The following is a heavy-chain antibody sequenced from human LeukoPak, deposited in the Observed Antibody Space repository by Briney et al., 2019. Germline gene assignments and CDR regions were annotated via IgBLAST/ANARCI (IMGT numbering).Heavy chain of an antibody. D-gene: IGHD3-16*02. CDR3: GKERVWVASSWTYRAFGM. J-gene: IGHJ3*02. CDR1: GYSIGSNW. Sequence: GEALKISCKGSGYSIGSNWIGWVRQMPGQGLEWMGIIYPGDSDTRYNPSFQGLVTIYVDKSISTAYLQWSSLKASDTAMYYCGKERVWVASSWTYRAFGMWGQGTTVTVSS. CDR2: IYPGDSDT. V-gene: IGHV5-51*01.